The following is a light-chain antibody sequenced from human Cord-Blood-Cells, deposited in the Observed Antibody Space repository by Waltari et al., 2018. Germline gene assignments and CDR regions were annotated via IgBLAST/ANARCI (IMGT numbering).Light chain of an antibody. CDR3: SSYTSSSTYV. CDR2: DVS. V-gene: IGLV2-14*01. CDR1: SSDVGGYHY. Sequence: QSALTQPASVSGSPGQSITTSCTGTSSDVGGYHYVSWYQQHPGKATKLMIYDVSKRPSGVSNRFSGSKSGNTASLTISGLQAEDEADYYCSSYTSSSTYVFGTGTKVTVL. J-gene: IGLJ1*01.